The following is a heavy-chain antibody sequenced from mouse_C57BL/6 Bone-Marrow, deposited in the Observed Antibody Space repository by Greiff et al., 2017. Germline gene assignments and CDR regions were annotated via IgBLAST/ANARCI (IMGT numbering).Heavy chain of an antibody. CDR1: GYTFTGYW. Sequence: QVQLQQSGAELMKPGASVKLSCKATGYTFTGYWIEWVKQRPGHGLEWIGEILPGSGSTNYNEKFKGKATFTVDTSSNTAYMQLSSLTTEDSAIYFCASAYYCNRYYYAMDYWGQGTSVTVSS. CDR2: ILPGSGST. D-gene: IGHD2-10*01. J-gene: IGHJ4*01. CDR3: ASAYYCNRYYYAMDY. V-gene: IGHV1-9*01.